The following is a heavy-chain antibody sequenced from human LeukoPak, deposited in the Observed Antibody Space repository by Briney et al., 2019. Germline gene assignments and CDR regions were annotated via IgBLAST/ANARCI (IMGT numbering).Heavy chain of an antibody. CDR1: GGTFSSYA. V-gene: IGHV1-69*01. Sequence: SVKVSCKASGGTFSSYAISWVRQAPGQGLEWMGGIIPIFGTANYAQKFQGRVTITADESTSTAYMELSSLRSEDTAVYYCAIRWLVRKYYHYYGMDVWGQGTTVTVSS. CDR3: AIRWLVRKYYHYYGMDV. D-gene: IGHD6-19*01. CDR2: IIPIFGTA. J-gene: IGHJ6*02.